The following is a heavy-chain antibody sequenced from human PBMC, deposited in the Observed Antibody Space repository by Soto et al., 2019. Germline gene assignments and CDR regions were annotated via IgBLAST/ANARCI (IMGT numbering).Heavy chain of an antibody. CDR1: GFIFSIYA. J-gene: IGHJ4*02. V-gene: IGHV3-64D*06. CDR2: ISIDGSRT. CDR3: ARDKWGRGSGGPDY. D-gene: IGHD3-10*01. Sequence: GGSLRLSCSGSGFIFSIYAIHWVRQAPGKGLEYVSFISIDGSRTHYADSVKGRFTISRDNSKNTAYLQMSSLRPEDTAVYYCARDKWGRGSGGPDYWGRGTLVTVSS.